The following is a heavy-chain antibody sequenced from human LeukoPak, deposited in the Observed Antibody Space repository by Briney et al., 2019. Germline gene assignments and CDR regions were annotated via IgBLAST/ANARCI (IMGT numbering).Heavy chain of an antibody. D-gene: IGHD5-24*01. V-gene: IGHV1-2*02. CDR3: ARAEGTKRQAAFDI. CDR1: GYTFIGYY. Sequence: ASVKVSCNASGYTFIGYYLHWVRQAPGQGLEWMGWINPNSGGTNYAQKFQGRVTMTRDTSISTAYMELSRLRSDDTAVYYCARAEGTKRQAAFDIWGQGTMVTVSS. CDR2: INPNSGGT. J-gene: IGHJ3*02.